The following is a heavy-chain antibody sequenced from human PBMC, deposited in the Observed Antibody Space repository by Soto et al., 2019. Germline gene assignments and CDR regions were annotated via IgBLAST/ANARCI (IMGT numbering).Heavy chain of an antibody. J-gene: IGHJ4*02. CDR3: ARDCSSTSCYGGVFDY. Sequence: GASVKVSCKASGYTFTSYGISWVRQAPGQGLEWMGWISAYNGNTNYAQKLQGRVTMTTDTSTSTAYMELRSLRSDDTAVYYCARDCSSTSCYGGVFDYWGQGILVTVSS. CDR1: GYTFTSYG. V-gene: IGHV1-18*01. D-gene: IGHD2-2*01. CDR2: ISAYNGNT.